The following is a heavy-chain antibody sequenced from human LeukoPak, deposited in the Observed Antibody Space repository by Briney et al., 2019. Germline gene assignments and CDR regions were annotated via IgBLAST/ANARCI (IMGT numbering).Heavy chain of an antibody. D-gene: IGHD1-14*01. Sequence: GRSLRLSCAASGFTFSSYGMHWVRQAPGKGLEWVAVISYDVGKKYYADSVKGRFTISRDNSKNTLYLQMNSLRAEDTAVYYCARDLGGTTEVNWFDPWGQGTLVTVSS. CDR3: ARDLGGTTEVNWFDP. J-gene: IGHJ5*02. CDR2: ISYDVGKK. V-gene: IGHV3-30*03. CDR1: GFTFSSYG.